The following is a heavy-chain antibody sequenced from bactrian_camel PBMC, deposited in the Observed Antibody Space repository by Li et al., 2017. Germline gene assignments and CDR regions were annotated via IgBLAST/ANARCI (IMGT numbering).Heavy chain of an antibody. CDR3: ARVRGVVAVGFVDY. CDR2: IDSGGSTT. V-gene: IGHV3S40*01. Sequence: VQLVESGGTLVQPGESLRLSCATSGFTFSNYGMSWVRQAPGKGREWVASIDSGGSTTYYADSVKGRFTASRDNAQNTVYLQMNSLKPDDTAVYSCARVRGVVAVGFVDYWGQGTQVTVS. J-gene: IGHJ4*01. CDR1: GFTFSNYG. D-gene: IGHD6*01.